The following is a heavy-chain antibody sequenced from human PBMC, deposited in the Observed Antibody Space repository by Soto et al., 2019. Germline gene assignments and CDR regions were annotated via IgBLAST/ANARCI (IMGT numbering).Heavy chain of an antibody. CDR1: RVSISNTSYY. Sequence: SETLSLTCTVSRVSISNTSYYLAWIRQSPGKGLEWIGTIYYSGQTYYHPALKSRVTISVDTSNNRFSLKLSSVTATDTALYSCPSHGWYWGQGTMVTVCS. J-gene: IGHJ4*02. D-gene: IGHD2-15*01. V-gene: IGHV4-39*01. CDR3: PSHGWY. CDR2: IYYSGQT.